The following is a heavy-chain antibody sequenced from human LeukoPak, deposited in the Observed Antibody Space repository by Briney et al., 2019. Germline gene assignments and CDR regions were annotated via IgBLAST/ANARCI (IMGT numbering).Heavy chain of an antibody. J-gene: IGHJ6*02. CDR3: ARDGPTISRGEDYYYGMDV. CDR1: GGSISSGGYY. D-gene: IGHD3-3*01. CDR2: IYYSGST. V-gene: IGHV4-31*03. Sequence: SQTLSLTCTVSGGSISSGGYYWSWIRQHPGKGLEWIGYIYYSGSTYYDPSLKSRVTISVDTSKNQFSLKLSSVTAADTAVYYCARDGPTISRGEDYYYGMDVWGQGTTVTVSS.